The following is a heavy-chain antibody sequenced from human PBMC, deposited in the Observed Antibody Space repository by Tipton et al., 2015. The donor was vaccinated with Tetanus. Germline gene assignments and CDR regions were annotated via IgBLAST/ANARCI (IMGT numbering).Heavy chain of an antibody. Sequence: GSLRLSCAASGFTFTNYVMTWVRQAPGKGLEWVANINLDGSREDYVDSVKGRFTISRDNAKNSLYLQMSSLRAEDTALYYCARDLNWGSGYWGQGTLVTVSS. CDR1: GFTFTNYV. J-gene: IGHJ4*02. V-gene: IGHV3-7*01. D-gene: IGHD7-27*01. CDR3: ARDLNWGSGY. CDR2: INLDGSRE.